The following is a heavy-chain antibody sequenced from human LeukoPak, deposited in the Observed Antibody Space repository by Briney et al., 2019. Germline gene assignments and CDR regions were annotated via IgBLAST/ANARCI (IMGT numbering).Heavy chain of an antibody. J-gene: IGHJ3*02. Sequence: SGPTLVKPTQTLTLTCTFSGFSLSTSGVGVGWVRQPPGKALEWLALIYWDDDKRYSPSLKSRLTITKDTSKKQVVLTVTNLDPVDTATYYCARLVYYDNSGSSRPFDIWGQGTRVTVSS. CDR2: IYWDDDK. CDR1: GFSLSTSGVG. V-gene: IGHV2-5*02. CDR3: ARLVYYDNSGSSRPFDI. D-gene: IGHD3-22*01.